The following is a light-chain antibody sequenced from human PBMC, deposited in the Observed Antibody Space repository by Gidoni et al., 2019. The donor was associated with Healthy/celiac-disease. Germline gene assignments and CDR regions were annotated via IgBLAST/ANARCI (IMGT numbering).Light chain of an antibody. CDR1: QSVSSY. J-gene: IGKJ2*01. Sequence: EIVLTQSPATLSLSPGERATRSCRASQSVSSYLAWYQQKPGQAPRLLIYDASNRATAIPARFSGSGSETDFTLTISSLEPEDFAGYYCRQRSNWPPYTFGQXTKLEIK. CDR3: RQRSNWPPYT. CDR2: DAS. V-gene: IGKV3-11*01.